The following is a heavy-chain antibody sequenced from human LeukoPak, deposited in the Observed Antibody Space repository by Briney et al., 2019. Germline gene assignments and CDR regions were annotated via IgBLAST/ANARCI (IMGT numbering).Heavy chain of an antibody. CDR3: ARGGSWIWITA. V-gene: IGHV1-8*01. D-gene: IGHD5-12*01. Sequence: ASVKVSCKACRDTFTSYDIIWVRQATGQGLEWMGWINPMSGETGYAQEFQGRVTLTRSTSTSTVYMELSSLRSDDTAIYYCARGGSWIWITAWGQGTLVTVSS. CDR2: INPMSGET. J-gene: IGHJ5*02. CDR1: RDTFTSYD.